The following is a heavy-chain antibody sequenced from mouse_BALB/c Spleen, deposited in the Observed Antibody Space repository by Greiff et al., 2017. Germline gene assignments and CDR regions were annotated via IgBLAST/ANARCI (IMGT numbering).Heavy chain of an antibody. CDR1: GFSLSTSGMG. CDR3: ARTLYDYDEYFDV. Sequence: QVQLKESGPGILQPSQTLSLTCSFSGFSLSTSGMGVSWIRQPSGKGLEWLAHIYWDDDKRYNPSLKSRLTISKDTSSNQVFLKITSVDTADTATYYCARTLYDYDEYFDVWGAGTTVTVSS. V-gene: IGHV8-12*01. CDR2: IYWDDDK. D-gene: IGHD2-4*01. J-gene: IGHJ1*01.